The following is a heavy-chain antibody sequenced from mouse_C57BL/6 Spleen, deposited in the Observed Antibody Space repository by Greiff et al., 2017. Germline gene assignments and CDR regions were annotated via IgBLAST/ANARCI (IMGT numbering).Heavy chain of an antibody. Sequence: QVQLQQPGAELVRPGSSVKLSCKASGYTFTSYWMHWVKQRPIQGLEWIGNIDPSDSETHYNQKFKDKATLTVDKSSSTAYMQLSSLTSEDSAVSSCARGNCGNYAWFAYWGQGTLVTVSA. V-gene: IGHV1-52*01. CDR3: ARGNCGNYAWFAY. D-gene: IGHD2-1*01. J-gene: IGHJ3*01. CDR1: GYTFTSYW. CDR2: IDPSDSET.